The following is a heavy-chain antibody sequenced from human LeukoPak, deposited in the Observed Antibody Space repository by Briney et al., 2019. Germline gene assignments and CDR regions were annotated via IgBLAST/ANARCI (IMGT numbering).Heavy chain of an antibody. Sequence: GGSLRLSCVASGFTFNNYAMHWVRQAPGKGLEWVAFIRYDGSNKYYADSVKGRFTISRDNSKNTLYLQMNSLRAEDTAVYYCAKAPRIAAAGTDGIDYWGQGTLVTVSS. J-gene: IGHJ4*02. CDR2: IRYDGSNK. D-gene: IGHD6-13*01. CDR1: GFTFNNYA. CDR3: AKAPRIAAAGTDGIDY. V-gene: IGHV3-30*02.